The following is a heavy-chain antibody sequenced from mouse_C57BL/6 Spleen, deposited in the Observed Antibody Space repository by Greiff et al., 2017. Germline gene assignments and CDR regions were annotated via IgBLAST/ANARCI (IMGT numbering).Heavy chain of an antibody. CDR2: ISYDGSN. CDR1: GYSITSGYY. CDR3: ARAPYYGSRTGYFDV. V-gene: IGHV3-6*01. Sequence: EVKLQESGPGLVKPSQSLSLTCSVTGYSITSGYYWNWIRQFPGNKLEWMGYISYDGSNNYNPSLKNRISITRDTSKNQFFLKLNSVTTEDTATYYCARAPYYGSRTGYFDVWGTGTTVTVSS. J-gene: IGHJ1*03. D-gene: IGHD1-1*01.